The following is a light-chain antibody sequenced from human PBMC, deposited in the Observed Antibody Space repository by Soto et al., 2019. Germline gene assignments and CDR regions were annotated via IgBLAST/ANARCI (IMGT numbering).Light chain of an antibody. Sequence: EILMTQSPATLSVSAGERATLSCRASQSVSSNLAWYQQKPGQAPRLLIYGASTRATGIPARFSGSGSGTEFTLTISSLQSEDFAVYYCQQRSNWLWTFGQGTKVDIK. V-gene: IGKV3-15*01. CDR2: GAS. CDR1: QSVSSN. J-gene: IGKJ1*01. CDR3: QQRSNWLWT.